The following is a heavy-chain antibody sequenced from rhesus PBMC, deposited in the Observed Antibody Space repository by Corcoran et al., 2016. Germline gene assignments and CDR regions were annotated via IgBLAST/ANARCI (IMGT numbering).Heavy chain of an antibody. J-gene: IGHJ4*01. CDR3: ARDPSWGYFDY. CDR1: GGSISSSNW. V-gene: IGHV4S18*01. CDR2: IYSNSAST. Sequence: QVQLQESGPGLVKPSETLSLTCAVSGGSISSSNWWSWIRQNPGKGREWIGGIYSNSASTNYNPSLKSRVTISKDTSKNQFSLKLSSVTAADTAVYYCARDPSWGYFDYWGQGVLVTVSS. D-gene: IGHD3-34*01.